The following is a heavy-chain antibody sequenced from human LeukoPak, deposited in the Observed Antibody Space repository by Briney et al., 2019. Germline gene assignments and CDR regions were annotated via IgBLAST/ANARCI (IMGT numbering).Heavy chain of an antibody. V-gene: IGHV4-4*02. Sequence: PSETLSLTCAVSGDPISSSNWWSWVRQPPGKGLEWIGEVYHSGRTNYNPSLKSRVTVSVDKSKNQFSLNLSSVTAADTAVYFCARGPSPYCGGDCYSHAFDIWGQGTMVTVSS. D-gene: IGHD2-21*02. CDR2: VYHSGRT. CDR3: ARGPSPYCGGDCYSHAFDI. J-gene: IGHJ3*02. CDR1: GDPISSSNW.